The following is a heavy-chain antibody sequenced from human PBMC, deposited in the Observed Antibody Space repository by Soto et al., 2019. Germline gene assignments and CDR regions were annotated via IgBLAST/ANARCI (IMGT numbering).Heavy chain of an antibody. CDR3: AKEELERQGSGFDY. D-gene: IGHD1-1*01. CDR1: GFTFSSCA. V-gene: IGHV3-23*01. J-gene: IGHJ4*02. Sequence: EVQLLESGGGLVQPGGSLRLSCAASGFTFSSCARSWVRQAPGKGLEWVSAIGGSGTYTYYADSVKGRFTISRDNSKNTLYLQMNSLRAEDTAVYYCAKEELERQGSGFDYWGQGTLVTVSS. CDR2: IGGSGTYT.